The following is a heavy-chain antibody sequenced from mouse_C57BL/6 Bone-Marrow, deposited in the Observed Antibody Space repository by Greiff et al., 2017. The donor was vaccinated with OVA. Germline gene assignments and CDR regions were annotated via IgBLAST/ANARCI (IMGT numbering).Heavy chain of an antibody. Sequence: EVKLEESGPELVKPGASVKISCKASGYTFTDYDMNWVKQSHGKSLEWIGVINPYNGDTSYNQKFKGKATLTVDKSSSTAYMELSSLTSDDSAVYYCSRRRLLAWFAYWGQGTLVTVSA. CDR1: GYTFTDYD. J-gene: IGHJ3*01. D-gene: IGHD2-3*01. CDR2: INPYNGDT. V-gene: IGHV1-19*01. CDR3: SRRRLLAWFAY.